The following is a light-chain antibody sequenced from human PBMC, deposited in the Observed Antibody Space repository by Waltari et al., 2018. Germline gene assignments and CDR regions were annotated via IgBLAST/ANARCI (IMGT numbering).Light chain of an antibody. Sequence: QSALTQPASVSGSPGQSITISCTGTSSDVGFYNYVSWYQQHPGKAPKLMIYDVRERPSGVSNRFSGPKSGNTASLTISGLQAEDEADYYCNSYAGSSSWVFGGGTKLTVL. J-gene: IGLJ3*02. CDR1: SSDVGFYNY. CDR3: NSYAGSSSWV. CDR2: DVR. V-gene: IGLV2-14*01.